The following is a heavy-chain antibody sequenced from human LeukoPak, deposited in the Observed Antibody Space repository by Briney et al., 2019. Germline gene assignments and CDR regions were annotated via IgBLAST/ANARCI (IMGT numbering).Heavy chain of an antibody. CDR3: AREGGPVDTAMVDWFDP. V-gene: IGHV3-30-3*01. J-gene: IGHJ5*02. CDR2: ISYDGSNK. D-gene: IGHD5-18*01. CDR1: GFTFSSYA. Sequence: GGSLRLSCAASGFTFSSYAMHWVRQAPGKGLEWVAVISYDGSNKYYADSVKGRFTISRDNSKNTLYLQMNSLRAEDTAVYYCAREGGPVDTAMVDWFDPWGQGTLVTVSS.